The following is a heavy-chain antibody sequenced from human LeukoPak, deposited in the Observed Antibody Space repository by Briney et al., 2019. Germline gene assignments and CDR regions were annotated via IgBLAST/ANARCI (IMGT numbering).Heavy chain of an antibody. Sequence: SETLSLTCAVYGGSFSGYSWNWIRQPPVKGLEWIGEINHSGSTNYNPSLKSRVTISVDTSKNQFSLKLSSVTAADTAVYYCARGRKQWLVPYRLGRFDPWGQGTLVTVSS. D-gene: IGHD6-19*01. CDR1: GGSFSGYS. J-gene: IGHJ5*02. CDR2: INHSGST. CDR3: ARGRKQWLVPYRLGRFDP. V-gene: IGHV4-34*01.